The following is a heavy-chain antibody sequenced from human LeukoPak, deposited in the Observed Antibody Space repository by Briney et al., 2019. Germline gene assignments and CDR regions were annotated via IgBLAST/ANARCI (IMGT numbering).Heavy chain of an antibody. CDR2: IYYSGST. CDR1: GGSISSHY. D-gene: IGHD5-18*01. V-gene: IGHV4-59*11. Sequence: SETLSLNCTVSGGSISSHYWGWIRQPPGKGLEWIGYIYYSGSTNYNPSLKGRVIMSVDTSKNQFSLELSSVTAADTAIYYCARGGYSYGQGYYFDHWGQGTLVTVSS. CDR3: ARGGYSYGQGYYFDH. J-gene: IGHJ4*02.